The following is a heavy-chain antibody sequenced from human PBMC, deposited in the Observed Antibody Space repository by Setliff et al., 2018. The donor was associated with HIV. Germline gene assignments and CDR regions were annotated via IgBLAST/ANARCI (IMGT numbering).Heavy chain of an antibody. J-gene: IGHJ4*02. V-gene: IGHV3-20*04. Sequence: VGSLRLSCAASGFTFDDYGMSWVRQAPGKGLEWVSGIDWSGGRTGSADSVKGRFSISRDNAKNSLYLQMNSLRAEDTALYYCARIRGSSGYFQEYYFEFWGQGTLVTVSS. D-gene: IGHD5-12*01. CDR1: GFTFDDYG. CDR2: IDWSGGRT. CDR3: ARIRGSSGYFQEYYFEF.